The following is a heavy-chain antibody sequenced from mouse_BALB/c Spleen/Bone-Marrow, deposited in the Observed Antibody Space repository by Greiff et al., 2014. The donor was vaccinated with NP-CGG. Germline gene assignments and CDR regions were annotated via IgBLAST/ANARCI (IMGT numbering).Heavy chain of an antibody. V-gene: IGHV1-18*01. Sequence: EVQLQQSGPELVKPGASMKISCKASGYSFTDYTMNWVKQSHGKNLEWIGLINPYNGGTDYSQKLKGKATLTVDKSSSTAYMELLSLTSEDSAVYYCARGATMITTGDAMDYWGQGTSVTVSS. CDR1: GYSFTDYT. CDR3: ARGATMITTGDAMDY. J-gene: IGHJ4*01. CDR2: INPYNGGT. D-gene: IGHD2-4*01.